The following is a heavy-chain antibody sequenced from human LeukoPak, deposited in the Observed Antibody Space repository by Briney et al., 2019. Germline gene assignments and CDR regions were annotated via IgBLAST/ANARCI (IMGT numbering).Heavy chain of an antibody. CDR2: ISGDGRGT. V-gene: IGHV3-74*01. J-gene: IGHJ4*02. CDR1: GFIFTDYW. CDR3: ARNHGYNPLDY. D-gene: IGHD5-24*01. Sequence: GGSLRLSCAASGFIFTDYWMHWVRQGPGKELVWVARISGDGRGTTYADSVKGRFTISRDNAKSTAFLQMHSLRAEDTALYYCARNHGYNPLDYWGQGTLVTVSS.